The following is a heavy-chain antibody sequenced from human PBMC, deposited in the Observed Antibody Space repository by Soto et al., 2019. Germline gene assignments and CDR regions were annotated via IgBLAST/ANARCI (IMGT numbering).Heavy chain of an antibody. CDR3: AKDQRKPAIFGVVTLS. V-gene: IGHV3-23*01. Sequence: PGGSLRLSCAGSGFTFSRFAMSWVRQVPGKGLEWVSAISGSGQTTYYADSVKGRFTVSRDNSNNTLYLQMNSLGAEDTAVYYCAKDQRKPAIFGVVTLSWGRGTLVTVSS. J-gene: IGHJ5*02. CDR1: GFTFSRFA. D-gene: IGHD3-3*01. CDR2: ISGSGQTT.